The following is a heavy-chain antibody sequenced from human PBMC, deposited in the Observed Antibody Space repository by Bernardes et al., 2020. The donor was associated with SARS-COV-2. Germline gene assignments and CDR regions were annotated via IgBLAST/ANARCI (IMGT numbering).Heavy chain of an antibody. J-gene: IGHJ5*02. Sequence: TLSLTCTVSGGPISSRYWSWIRQTPGKGLQWIGYISDSGSTHYNPSLKSRVTLSVDTSRNQFSLNLRSVTAEDSAIYYCAREEGSSGFYDWLDPWGQGTVVTVSS. CDR2: ISDSGST. CDR1: GGPISSRY. CDR3: AREEGSSGFYDWLDP. V-gene: IGHV4-59*11. D-gene: IGHD6-19*01.